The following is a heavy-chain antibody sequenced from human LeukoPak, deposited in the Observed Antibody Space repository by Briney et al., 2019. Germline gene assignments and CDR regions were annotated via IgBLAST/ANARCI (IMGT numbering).Heavy chain of an antibody. J-gene: IGHJ4*02. V-gene: IGHV3-30*03. CDR3: AYYGSGSYYLSYFDY. Sequence: GGSLRPSCAASGFTFSSYGMHWVRQAPGKGLEWVAVISYDGSNKYYADSVKGRFTISRDNSKNTLYLQMNSLRAEDTAVYYCAYYGSGSYYLSYFDYWGQGTLVTVSS. CDR2: ISYDGSNK. D-gene: IGHD3-10*01. CDR1: GFTFSSYG.